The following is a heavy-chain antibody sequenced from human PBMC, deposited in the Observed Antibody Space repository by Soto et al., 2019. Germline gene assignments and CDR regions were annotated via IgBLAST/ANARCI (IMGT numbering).Heavy chain of an antibody. D-gene: IGHD6-19*01. CDR1: GVSISSSTYY. Sequence: SETLSLTCTVSGVSISSSTYYWGWIRQPPGKGLEWIGSIYYSGSTHYNPSLESRVTISVDTSKNQFSLKLSSVTAADTAVYYCAGLLAVAIRESDHWGQGTLVTVSS. J-gene: IGHJ4*02. CDR2: IYYSGST. CDR3: AGLLAVAIRESDH. V-gene: IGHV4-39*01.